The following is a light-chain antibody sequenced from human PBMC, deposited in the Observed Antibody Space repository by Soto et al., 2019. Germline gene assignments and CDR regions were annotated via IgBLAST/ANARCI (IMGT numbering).Light chain of an antibody. CDR2: GAS. V-gene: IGKV3D-15*01. J-gene: IGKJ3*01. CDR1: QSVFIN. Sequence: EIVMTQSPATLSVSPGERATLACRASQSVFINVAWYQQKPGQAPRLLIYGASSRATGVPDRFSGSGSGTEFTLTISSLQSEDFAVYYCQEYYDTPYTFGPGTKVDIQ. CDR3: QEYYDTPYT.